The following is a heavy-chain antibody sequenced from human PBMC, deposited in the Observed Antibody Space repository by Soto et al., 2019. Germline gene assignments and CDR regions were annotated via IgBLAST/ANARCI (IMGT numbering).Heavy chain of an antibody. CDR3: QSSGWFVDY. J-gene: IGHJ4*02. V-gene: IGHV3-15*01. CDR1: GFTFSNAW. D-gene: IGHD6-13*01. CDR2: IKSKIDGGTT. Sequence: EVQLVESGGGLVKPGGSLRLSCAASGFTFSNAWMSWVRQAPGKGLEWVGRIKSKIDGGTTDYAAPVKGRFTISRDDSKNTLYLQMNSLRTEDTAVYYCQSSGWFVDYWGQGTLVTVSS.